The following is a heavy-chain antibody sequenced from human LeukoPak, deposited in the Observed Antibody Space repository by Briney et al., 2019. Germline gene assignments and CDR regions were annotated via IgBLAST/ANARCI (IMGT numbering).Heavy chain of an antibody. CDR2: ISDSGGSA. Sequence: GGSLRLSCAASGFTFSSYGMHWVRQAPGKGLEWVSAISDSGGSAYYADSVKGRFTISRDNSKNTLYLQLNSLRAEDTALYFCARGDDTTWRNNYFEYWGQGTLVTVSS. V-gene: IGHV3-23*01. D-gene: IGHD2/OR15-2a*01. J-gene: IGHJ4*02. CDR3: ARGDDTTWRNNYFEY. CDR1: GFTFSSYG.